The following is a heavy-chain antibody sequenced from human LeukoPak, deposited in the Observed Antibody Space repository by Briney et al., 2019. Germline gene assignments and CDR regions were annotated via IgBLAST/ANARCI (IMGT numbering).Heavy chain of an antibody. CDR1: GFTFSSYE. Sequence: GGSLRLSCAASGFTFSSYEMNWVRQAPEKGLEWLSYISDSGSTIHYADSVKGRLTISRDNAKNSLYLQMNSLRAEDTAVYYCARDAPDGPDACDLWGQGTMVTVSS. V-gene: IGHV3-48*03. CDR2: ISDSGSTI. D-gene: IGHD5-24*01. J-gene: IGHJ3*01. CDR3: ARDAPDGPDACDL.